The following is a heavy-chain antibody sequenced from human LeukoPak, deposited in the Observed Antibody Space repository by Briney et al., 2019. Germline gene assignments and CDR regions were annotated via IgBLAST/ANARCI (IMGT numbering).Heavy chain of an antibody. CDR2: IKEDGSEK. CDR1: GFTFSSYW. Sequence: GGSLRLSCAASGFTFSSYWMSWVRQAPGKGLEWVANIKEDGSEKIYVDSLKGRFTISGDNAKDSLYLQMNSLRAEDTAVYYCARDCVIVGAPCYDSWGQGTLVTVSS. V-gene: IGHV3-7*04. D-gene: IGHD1-26*01. J-gene: IGHJ5*01. CDR3: ARDCVIVGAPCYDS.